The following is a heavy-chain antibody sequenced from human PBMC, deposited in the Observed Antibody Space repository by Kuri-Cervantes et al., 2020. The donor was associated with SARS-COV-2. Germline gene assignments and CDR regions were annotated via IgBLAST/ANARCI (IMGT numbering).Heavy chain of an antibody. Sequence: GESLKISCAASGFTFSSYGMHWVRQAPGKGLEWVAVIWYDGSNKYYADSVKGRFTISRDNSKNTLYLQMNSLRAEDTAVYYCARDFRFGELTPIDALDIWGQGTMVTVSS. CDR3: ARDFRFGELTPIDALDI. D-gene: IGHD3-10*01. V-gene: IGHV3-33*01. J-gene: IGHJ3*02. CDR1: GFTFSSYG. CDR2: IWYDGSNK.